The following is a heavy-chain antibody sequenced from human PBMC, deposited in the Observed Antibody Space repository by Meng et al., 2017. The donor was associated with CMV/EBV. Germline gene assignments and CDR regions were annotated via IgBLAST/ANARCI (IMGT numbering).Heavy chain of an antibody. J-gene: IGHJ6*02. D-gene: IGHD2-2*01. CDR3: ARGKLDPHCSSISCYDYYYGMDV. V-gene: IGHV4-39*07. Sequence: ESLKISCPVSGGSLSSSSYYWGWIRQPPGKGLEWIGSIYYSGSTYYNPSLKSRVTISVDTSKNQFSLKLSSATAADTAVYYCARGKLDPHCSSISCYDYYYGMDVWGQGTTVTVSS. CDR1: GGSLSSSSYY. CDR2: IYYSGST.